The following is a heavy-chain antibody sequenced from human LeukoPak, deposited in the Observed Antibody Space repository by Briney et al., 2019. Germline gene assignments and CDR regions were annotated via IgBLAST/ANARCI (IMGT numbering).Heavy chain of an antibody. D-gene: IGHD6-19*01. CDR3: ARRAFSSGPFDS. CDR2: IYPGDSDT. J-gene: IGHJ4*02. Sequence: GESLKISCQSSGYNFGNYWIGWVRQVPGIGLEWMGIIYPGDSDTRYTPSFQGRVTISADTSISTAYLQWSSLRASDTSMYYCARRAFSSGPFDSWGQGTLVTVSS. V-gene: IGHV5-51*01. CDR1: GYNFGNYW.